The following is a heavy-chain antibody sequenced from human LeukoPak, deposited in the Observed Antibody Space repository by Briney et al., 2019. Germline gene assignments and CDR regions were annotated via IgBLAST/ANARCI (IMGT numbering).Heavy chain of an antibody. CDR3: ARHSSGYQGLNWFDP. Sequence: SETLSLTCTVSGGSISSSSYYWGWIRQPPGKVLEWIGSIHYSGSTYYNPSLKSRVTISVDTSKNQFSLKLSSVTAADTAVYYCARHSSGYQGLNWFDPWGQGTLVTVSS. J-gene: IGHJ5*02. CDR2: IHYSGST. CDR1: GGSISSSSYY. D-gene: IGHD3-3*01. V-gene: IGHV4-39*01.